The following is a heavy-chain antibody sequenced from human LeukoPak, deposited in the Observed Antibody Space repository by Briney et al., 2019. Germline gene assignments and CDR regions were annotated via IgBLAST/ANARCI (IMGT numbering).Heavy chain of an antibody. V-gene: IGHV1-18*01. J-gene: IGHJ6*02. D-gene: IGHD6-13*01. CDR3: VRVLYSSSWDDYYYYGMDV. CDR2: ISAYNGNT. CDR1: GYTFTSYG. Sequence: ASVKVSCKASGYTFTSYGISWVRQAPGQGLEWMGWISAYNGNTNYAQKLQGRVTMTTDTSTSTAYMELRSLRSDDTAVYYCVRVLYSSSWDDYYYYGMDVWGQGTTVTVSS.